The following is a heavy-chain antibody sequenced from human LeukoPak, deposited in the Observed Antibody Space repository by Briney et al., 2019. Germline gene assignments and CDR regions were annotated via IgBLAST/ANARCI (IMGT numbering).Heavy chain of an antibody. Sequence: PGGSLRLSCAASGFTFRTYGMSWVRQAPGKGLEWVSGISGSGGVTYYADSVKGRFTISRDNSKNTLYLQMTSLRAEDTAVYYCASTGYYDSSGYYYFDYWGQGTLVTVSS. CDR2: ISGSGGVT. CDR3: ASTGYYDSSGYYYFDY. CDR1: GFTFRTYG. V-gene: IGHV3-23*01. J-gene: IGHJ4*02. D-gene: IGHD3-22*01.